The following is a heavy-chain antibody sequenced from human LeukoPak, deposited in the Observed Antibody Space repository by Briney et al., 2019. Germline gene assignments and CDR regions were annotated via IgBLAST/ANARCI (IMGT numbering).Heavy chain of an antibody. Sequence: GGSLRLSCAASGFTFSSYSMNWVRQAPGKGLEWVSSISSSSSYIYYADSVKGRFTISRDNAKNSLYLQMNSLRAEDTAVYYCAMLLAAPNYYYGMDVWGKGTTVTVST. J-gene: IGHJ6*04. CDR2: ISSSSSYI. D-gene: IGHD2-15*01. V-gene: IGHV3-21*01. CDR1: GFTFSSYS. CDR3: AMLLAAPNYYYGMDV.